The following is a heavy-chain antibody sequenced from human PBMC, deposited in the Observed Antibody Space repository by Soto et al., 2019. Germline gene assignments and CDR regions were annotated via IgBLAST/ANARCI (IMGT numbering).Heavy chain of an antibody. CDR2: INAGNGDT. J-gene: IGHJ4*02. D-gene: IGHD5-12*01. CDR3: AREGGYDPAKVDY. Sequence: ASVKVSCKASGYTFSSYAMHWVRQAPGQRLEWTGWINAGNGDTKYSQKFQGRVTLTRDTSASIVYMELSSLRSEDTAVYYCAREGGYDPAKVDYWGQGTLVTVSS. V-gene: IGHV1-3*01. CDR1: GYTFSSYA.